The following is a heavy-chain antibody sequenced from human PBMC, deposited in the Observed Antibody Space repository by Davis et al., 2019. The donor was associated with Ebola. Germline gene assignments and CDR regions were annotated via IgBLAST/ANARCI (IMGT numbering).Heavy chain of an antibody. Sequence: SETLSLTCAVYGGSFSGYYWSWIRQAPGKGLEWIGYISTDGSTNYNPSLKSRVTMSIDTSKNQLSLKLSSVTAADTAVYYCARLRYDFWSGYIDYWGQGTLVTVSS. CDR3: ARLRYDFWSGYIDY. D-gene: IGHD3-3*01. CDR2: ISTDGST. V-gene: IGHV4-59*10. CDR1: GGSFSGYY. J-gene: IGHJ4*02.